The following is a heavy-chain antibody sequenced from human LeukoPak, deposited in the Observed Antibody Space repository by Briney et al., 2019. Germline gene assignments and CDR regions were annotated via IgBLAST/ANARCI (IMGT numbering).Heavy chain of an antibody. CDR1: GFTFSSYA. D-gene: IGHD1-26*01. CDR3: ARERGSYFLDY. Sequence: GGSLRLSCAASGFTFSSYAMHWVRQAPGKGLEWVAVISYDGSNKYYADSVKGRFTISRDNSKNTLYLQMNSLRAEDTAVYYCARERGSYFLDYWGQGTLVTVSS. J-gene: IGHJ4*02. V-gene: IGHV3-30-3*01. CDR2: ISYDGSNK.